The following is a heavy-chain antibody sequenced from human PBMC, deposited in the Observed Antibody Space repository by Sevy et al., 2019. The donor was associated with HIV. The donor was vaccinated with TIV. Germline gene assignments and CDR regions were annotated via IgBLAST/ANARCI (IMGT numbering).Heavy chain of an antibody. D-gene: IGHD3-9*01. CDR1: GYTFTSYY. CDR2: INPSGGST. Sequence: ASVKVSCKASGYTFTSYYMHWVRQAPGQGLEWMGIINPSGGSTSYAQKFQGRVTMTRDTSTSTVYMELSSLRSEDTDVYYCARDSDNYDILTGYYPFDYWGQGTLVTVSS. J-gene: IGHJ4*02. V-gene: IGHV1-46*01. CDR3: ARDSDNYDILTGYYPFDY.